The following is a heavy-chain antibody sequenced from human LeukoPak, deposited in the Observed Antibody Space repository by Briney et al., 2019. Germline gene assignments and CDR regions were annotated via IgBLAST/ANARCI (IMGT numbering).Heavy chain of an antibody. V-gene: IGHV1-69*04. Sequence: ASVKVSCKASGGTFSSYAISWVRQAPGQGLEWMGRIIPILGIANYAQKFQGRVTITADKSTSTAYMELSSLRSEDTAVYYCATEYSRGWYDSWGQGTLVTVSS. CDR2: IIPILGIA. CDR1: GGTFSSYA. J-gene: IGHJ5*01. CDR3: ATEYSRGWYDS. D-gene: IGHD6-13*01.